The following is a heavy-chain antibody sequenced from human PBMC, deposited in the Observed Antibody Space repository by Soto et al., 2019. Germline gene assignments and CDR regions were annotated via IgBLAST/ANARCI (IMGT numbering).Heavy chain of an antibody. V-gene: IGHV3-21*01. CDR2: ISSSSSYI. D-gene: IGHD6-19*01. J-gene: IGHJ6*02. CDR3: ARDWLLAGTEYYYYYGMDV. CDR1: GFTFSSYS. Sequence: GGSLRLSCAASGFTFSSYSMNWVRQAPGKGLEWVSPISSSSSYIYYADSVKGRFTISRDNAKNSLYLQMNSLRAEDTAVYYCARDWLLAGTEYYYYYGMDVWGQGTTVTVSS.